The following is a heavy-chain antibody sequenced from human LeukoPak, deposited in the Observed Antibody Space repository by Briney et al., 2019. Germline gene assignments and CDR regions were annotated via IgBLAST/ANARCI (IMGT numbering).Heavy chain of an antibody. CDR1: GFTFSSYG. V-gene: IGHV3-30*18. D-gene: IGHD3-10*01. J-gene: IGHJ6*02. Sequence: GGSLRLSCAASGFTFSSYGMHWVRQAPGKGLEWVAVISYDGSNKYYADSVKGRFTISRDNSKNTLYLQMNSLRAEDTAVYYCAKGGSLGPPYYYYGMDVWGQGTTVTVSS. CDR2: ISYDGSNK. CDR3: AKGGSLGPPYYYYGMDV.